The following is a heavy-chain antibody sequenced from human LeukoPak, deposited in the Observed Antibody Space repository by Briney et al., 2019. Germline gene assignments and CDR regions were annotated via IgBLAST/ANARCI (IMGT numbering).Heavy chain of an antibody. CDR3: ARDLATIFSPFDP. CDR2: INPNSGGT. J-gene: IGHJ5*02. CDR1: GYTFTGYY. D-gene: IGHD5-12*01. V-gene: IGHV1-2*02. Sequence: ASVKVSCKASGYTFTGYYMHWVRQAPGQGLEWMGWINPNSGGTNYAQKFQGRVTMTRDTSISTAYMELSRLRSDDTAVYYCARDLATIFSPFDPWGQGTLVTVSS.